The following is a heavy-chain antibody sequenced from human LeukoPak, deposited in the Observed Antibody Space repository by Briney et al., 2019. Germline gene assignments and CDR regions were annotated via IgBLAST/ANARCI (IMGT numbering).Heavy chain of an antibody. J-gene: IGHJ4*02. D-gene: IGHD1-7*01. Sequence: ASVKVSCKASGYTFTSYDINWVRQATGQGLEWMGWMNPNSGNTGYAQKFQDRVTMTRNTSISAAYMELSSLRSEDTAVYYCARSGASKYNWNYQWGQGTLVTVSS. V-gene: IGHV1-8*01. CDR2: MNPNSGNT. CDR3: ARSGASKYNWNYQ. CDR1: GYTFTSYD.